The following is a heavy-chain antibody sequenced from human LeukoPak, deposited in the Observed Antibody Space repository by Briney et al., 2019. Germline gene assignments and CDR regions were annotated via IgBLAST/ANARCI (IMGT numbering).Heavy chain of an antibody. Sequence: SETLSLTCTVSGGSISSGSYYWSWIRQPAGKGLEWIGRIYTSGSTNYNPSLKSRVTISVDTSKNQFSLKLSSVTAADTAVYYCARGRNSRPDYWGQGTLVTVSS. V-gene: IGHV4-61*02. CDR2: IYTSGST. CDR1: GGSISSGSYY. CDR3: ARGRNSRPDY. D-gene: IGHD1/OR15-1a*01. J-gene: IGHJ4*02.